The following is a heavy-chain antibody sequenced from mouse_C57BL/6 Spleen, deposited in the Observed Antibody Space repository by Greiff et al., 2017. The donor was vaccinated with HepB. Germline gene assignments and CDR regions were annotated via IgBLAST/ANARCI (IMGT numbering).Heavy chain of an antibody. CDR2: ISSGGSYT. CDR1: GFTFSSYG. V-gene: IGHV5-6*02. Sequence: EVKLVESGGDLVKPGGSLKLSCAASGFTFSSYGMSWVRQTPDKRLEWVATISSGGSYTYYPDSVKGRFTISRDNAKITLYLQMSSLKSEDTAMYYCARQGITSRYFDVWGTGTTVTVSS. J-gene: IGHJ1*03. CDR3: ARQGITSRYFDV. D-gene: IGHD1-1*01.